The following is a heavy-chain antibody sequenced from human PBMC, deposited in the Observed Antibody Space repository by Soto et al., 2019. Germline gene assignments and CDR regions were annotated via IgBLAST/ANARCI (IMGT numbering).Heavy chain of an antibody. CDR2: INHSGST. CDR1: GGSFSGYY. D-gene: IGHD4-17*01. Sequence: SETLSLTCAVYGGSFSGYYWSWIRQPPGKGLEWIGEINHSGSTNYNPSLKSRVTISVDTSKNQFSLKLSSVTAADTAVYYCARALTTVVTPLFDPWGQGTLVTVSS. V-gene: IGHV4-34*01. J-gene: IGHJ5*02. CDR3: ARALTTVVTPLFDP.